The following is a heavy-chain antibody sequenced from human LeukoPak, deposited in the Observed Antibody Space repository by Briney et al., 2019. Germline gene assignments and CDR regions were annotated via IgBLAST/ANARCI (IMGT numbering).Heavy chain of an antibody. J-gene: IGHJ5*02. CDR1: GGSISSSSYY. CDR3: ARSLGSSWTNWFDP. CDR2: IYYSGST. V-gene: IGHV4-39*01. Sequence: PSETLSLTCTVSGGSISSSSYYWGWIRQPPGKGLEWIGSIYYSGSTYYNPSLKSRVTISVDTSKNQFSLKLSSVTAADTAVYYCARSLGSSWTNWFDPWGQGTLVTVSS. D-gene: IGHD6-13*01.